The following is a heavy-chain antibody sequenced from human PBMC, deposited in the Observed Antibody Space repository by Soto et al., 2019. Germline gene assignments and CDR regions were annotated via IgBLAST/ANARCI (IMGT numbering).Heavy chain of an antibody. Sequence: SETLSLTCTVSGGSISSGGYYWSWIRQHPGKGLEWIGYIYYSGSTYYNPSLKSRVTISVDTSKNQFSLKLSSVTAADTAVYYCARGAYSKILHYYYYYMDVWGKGTTVTVSS. J-gene: IGHJ6*03. D-gene: IGHD4-4*01. V-gene: IGHV4-31*03. CDR2: IYYSGST. CDR3: ARGAYSKILHYYYYYMDV. CDR1: GGSISSGGYY.